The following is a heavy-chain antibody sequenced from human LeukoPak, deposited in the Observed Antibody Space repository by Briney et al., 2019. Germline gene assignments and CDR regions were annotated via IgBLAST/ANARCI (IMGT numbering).Heavy chain of an antibody. V-gene: IGHV4-4*09. CDR3: ARLGCSSTSCYLNWFDP. Sequence: SETLSLTCTVSGGSISSYYWSWIRPPPGKGLEWIGYIYTSGSTNYNPSLKSRVTISVDTSKNQFSLKLSSVTAADTAVYYCARLGCSSTSCYLNWFDPWGQGTLVTVSS. D-gene: IGHD2-2*01. CDR1: GGSISSYY. CDR2: IYTSGST. J-gene: IGHJ5*02.